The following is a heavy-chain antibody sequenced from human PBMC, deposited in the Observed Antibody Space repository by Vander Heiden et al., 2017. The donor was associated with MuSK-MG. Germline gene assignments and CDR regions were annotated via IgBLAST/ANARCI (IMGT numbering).Heavy chain of an antibody. D-gene: IGHD3-10*01. Sequence: QVPLVPSGAEVKKPGASVQVSCTASGYTFTSYGISWVRQVPGQGREWMGWISAYKGNTNYAQKLQGRVTMTTDTSTSTAYMELRSLRSDDTAGDEGERRNYKVRGGMDDYWGQGTRGTVAA. CDR2: ISAYKGNT. J-gene: IGHJ4*02. CDR1: GYTFTSYG. CDR3: ERRNYKVRGGMDDY. V-gene: IGHV1-18*01.